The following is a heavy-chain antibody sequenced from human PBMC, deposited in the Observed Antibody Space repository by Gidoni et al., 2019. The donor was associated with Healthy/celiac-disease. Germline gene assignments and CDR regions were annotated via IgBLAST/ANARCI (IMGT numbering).Heavy chain of an antibody. D-gene: IGHD6-19*01. V-gene: IGHV1-69*01. CDR2: IIPIFGTA. J-gene: IGHJ2*01. CDR3: AREGPHSSGWYWYFDL. Sequence: APGQGLEWMGGIIPIFGTANYAQKFQGRVTITADESTSTAYMELSSLRSEDTAVYYCAREGPHSSGWYWYFDLWGRGTLVTVSS.